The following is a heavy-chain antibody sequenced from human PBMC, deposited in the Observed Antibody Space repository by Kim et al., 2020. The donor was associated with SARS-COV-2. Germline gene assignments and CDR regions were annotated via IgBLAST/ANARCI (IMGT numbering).Heavy chain of an antibody. CDR2: ISCNGTNI. Sequence: GGSLRLSCAASGFTFSSCGMNWVRQAPGKGLEWIADISCNGTNIYNADSVKGRFTISRDSSKNSLYLQMNSLRAEDTAVYYCTRGLGYWRRGALVT. CDR1: GFTFSSCG. CDR3: TRGLGY. D-gene: IGHD4-17*01. J-gene: IGHJ4*02. V-gene: IGHV3-48*01.